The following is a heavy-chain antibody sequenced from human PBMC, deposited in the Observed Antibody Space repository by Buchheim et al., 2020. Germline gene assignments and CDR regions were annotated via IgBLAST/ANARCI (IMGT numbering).Heavy chain of an antibody. V-gene: IGHV4-30-2*01. D-gene: IGHD3-10*01. J-gene: IGHJ4*02. Sequence: QVQLQESGPGLVKPSQTLSLTCAVSGGSISSGGYSWSWIRQPPGKGLEWIGYIYHSGSTYYNPSLKSRVTLSVDRSKNQFSLKLSSVTAADTAVYYCARGGIPGLWFGELSSWGQGTL. CDR3: ARGGIPGLWFGELSS. CDR2: IYHSGST. CDR1: GGSISSGGYS.